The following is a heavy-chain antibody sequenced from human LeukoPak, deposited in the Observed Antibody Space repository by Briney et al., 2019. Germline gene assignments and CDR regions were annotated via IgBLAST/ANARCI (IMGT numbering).Heavy chain of an antibody. V-gene: IGHV4-59*08. CDR2: IYYSGST. Sequence: SETLSFNCIVSGGSISSYYWSWIRQPPGKGLEWIGYIYYSGSTKYNPSLKSRVTISVDTSKNQFSLKLSSVTAADTAVYYCARGDSNYYYYYMDVWGKGTTVTVSS. D-gene: IGHD4-11*01. CDR1: GGSISSYY. J-gene: IGHJ6*03. CDR3: ARGDSNYYYYYMDV.